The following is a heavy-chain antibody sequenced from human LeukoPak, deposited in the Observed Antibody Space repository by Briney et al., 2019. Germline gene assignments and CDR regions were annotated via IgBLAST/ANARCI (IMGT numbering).Heavy chain of an antibody. D-gene: IGHD2-21*01. CDR3: ARHLSPLTFGPDSWFDP. V-gene: IGHV5-10-1*01. CDR2: IDPSDSYT. Sequence: GGSLRLSCKGSGYNFNTYWISWVRQMPGKGLEWMGTIDPSDSYTKYSPPFQGHVSLSADKSISTAYLQWSSLEASDTAIYYCARHLSPLTFGPDSWFDPWGQGTLVTVSS. CDR1: GYNFNTYW. J-gene: IGHJ5*02.